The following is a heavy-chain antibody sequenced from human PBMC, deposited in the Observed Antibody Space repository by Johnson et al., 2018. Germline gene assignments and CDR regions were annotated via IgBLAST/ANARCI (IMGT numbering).Heavy chain of an antibody. CDR1: GFTFSSYG. V-gene: IGHV3-30*18. CDR3: AKTYYYDSSDALDI. D-gene: IGHD3-22*01. J-gene: IGHJ3*02. CDR2: ISYDGSNK. Sequence: VQLVETGGGVVQPGRSLRLSCAASGFTFSSYGMHWVRQAPGKGLEWVAVISYDGSNKYYADSVKGRFTISRDNSKNTLYLQMNSLRAEDTAVYYWAKTYYYDSSDALDIWGQGTMVTVSS.